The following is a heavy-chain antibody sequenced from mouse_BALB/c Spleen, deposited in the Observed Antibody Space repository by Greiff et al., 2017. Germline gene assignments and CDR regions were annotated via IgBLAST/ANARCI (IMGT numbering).Heavy chain of an antibody. J-gene: IGHJ3*01. CDR3: ARQPTGTLFAY. Sequence: EVMLVESGGDLVKPGGSLKLSCAASGFTFSSYGMSWVRQTPDKRLEWVATISSGGSYTYYPDSVKGRFTISRDNAKNTLYLQMSSLKSEDTAMYYCARQPTGTLFAYWGQGTLVTVSA. CDR1: GFTFSSYG. CDR2: ISSGGSYT. V-gene: IGHV5-6*01. D-gene: IGHD4-1*02.